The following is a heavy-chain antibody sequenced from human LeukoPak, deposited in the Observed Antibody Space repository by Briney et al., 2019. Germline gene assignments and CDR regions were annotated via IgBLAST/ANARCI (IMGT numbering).Heavy chain of an antibody. CDR1: GYTFTSYD. D-gene: IGHD3-10*01. V-gene: IGHV1-8*01. CDR2: MNPNSGNT. Sequence: ASVKVSCKASGYTFTSYDINWVRQATGQGLEWMGWMNPNSGNTGYAQKFQGRVTMTRNTSISTAYMELSSLRSEDTAVYYCARVAMVRGVIISDYYYYYMDVWGKGTTVTISS. J-gene: IGHJ6*03. CDR3: ARVAMVRGVIISDYYYYYMDV.